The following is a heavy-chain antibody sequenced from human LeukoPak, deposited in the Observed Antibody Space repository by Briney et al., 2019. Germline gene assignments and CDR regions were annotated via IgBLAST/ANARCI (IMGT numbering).Heavy chain of an antibody. CDR1: GFTVSSNY. V-gene: IGHV3-53*01. CDR3: ARSPYYYDSSGYPGD. J-gene: IGHJ4*02. CDR2: IYSGGST. D-gene: IGHD3-22*01. Sequence: PGGSLRLSCAASGFTVSSNYMSWVRQAPGKGLEWVSVIYSGGSTYYADSVKGRFTISRDNSKNTLYLQMNSLRAEDTAVYYCARSPYYYDSSGYPGDWGQGTLVTVCS.